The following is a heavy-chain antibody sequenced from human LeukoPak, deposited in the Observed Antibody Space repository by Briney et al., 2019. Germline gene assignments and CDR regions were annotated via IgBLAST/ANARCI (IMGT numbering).Heavy chain of an antibody. J-gene: IGHJ6*03. CDR3: AKSGIFQGYYFYYVDV. CDR1: GFNFDDYA. V-gene: IGHV3-9*01. D-gene: IGHD2-15*01. Sequence: PGRSLRLSCAASGFNFDDYAMHWVRQAPGKGLEWVSGISWNSDKMGYADSVKGRFTISRDNAKKSLYLQMNSPRPEDTALYYCAKSGIFQGYYFYYVDVWGKGTTVTISS. CDR2: ISWNSDKM.